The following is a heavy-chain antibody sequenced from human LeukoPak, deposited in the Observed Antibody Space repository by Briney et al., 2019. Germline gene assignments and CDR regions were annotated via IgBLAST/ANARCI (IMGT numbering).Heavy chain of an antibody. J-gene: IGHJ4*02. CDR1: GYTFTSYY. CDR2: INPSGGST. V-gene: IGHV1-46*01. CDR3: ARDPSPGIAARALDY. D-gene: IGHD6-6*01. Sequence: ASVKVSCKASGYTFTSYYMHRVRQAPGQGLEWMGIINPSGGSTSYAQKFQGRVTMTRDTSTSTVYMELSSLRSEDTAVYYCARDPSPGIAARALDYWGQGTLVTVSS.